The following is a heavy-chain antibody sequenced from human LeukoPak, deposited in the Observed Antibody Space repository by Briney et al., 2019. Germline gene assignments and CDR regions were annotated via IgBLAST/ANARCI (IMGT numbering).Heavy chain of an antibody. CDR1: GFTFSSYG. D-gene: IGHD2-2*01. J-gene: IGHJ4*02. Sequence: PGGSLRLSCAASGFTFSSYGMSWVRQAPGKGLEWVSAISGSGGSTYYADSVKGRFTISRDNSKNTLYLQMNSLRAEDTAVYYCAKSRILFRSTSDYYFDYWGQGTLVTVSS. V-gene: IGHV3-23*01. CDR3: AKSRILFRSTSDYYFDY. CDR2: ISGSGGST.